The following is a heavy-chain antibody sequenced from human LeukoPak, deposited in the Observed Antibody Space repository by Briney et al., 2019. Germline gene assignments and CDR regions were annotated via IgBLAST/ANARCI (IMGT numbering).Heavy chain of an antibody. CDR3: ARARSWYRPLLGMDV. CDR2: ISYDGSNK. CDR1: GFIFSSYA. V-gene: IGHV3-30-3*01. D-gene: IGHD6-13*01. Sequence: GGSLRLSCAASGFIFSSYAMHWVRQAPGKGLEWVAVISYDGSNKYYADSVKGRFTISRDNSKNTLYLQMNSLRAEDTAVYYCARARSWYRPLLGMDVWGQGTTVTVSS. J-gene: IGHJ6*02.